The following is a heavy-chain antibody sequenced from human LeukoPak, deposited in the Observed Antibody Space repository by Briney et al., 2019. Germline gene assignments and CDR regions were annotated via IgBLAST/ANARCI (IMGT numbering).Heavy chain of an antibody. Sequence: GGSLRLSCAASGFTFSTSGMHWVRQAPGKGLEWVTLIWYEGSNKYYADSVKGRFTISRDNSKNMLYLQMNSLRAEDTAVYYCARGVGRYYYGMDVWGQGTTVTVSS. CDR3: ARGVGRYYYGMDV. V-gene: IGHV3-33*01. CDR2: IWYEGSNK. D-gene: IGHD2-15*01. J-gene: IGHJ6*02. CDR1: GFTFSTSG.